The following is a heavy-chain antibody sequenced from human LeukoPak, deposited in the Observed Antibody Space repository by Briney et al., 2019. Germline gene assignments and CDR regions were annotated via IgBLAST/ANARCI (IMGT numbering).Heavy chain of an antibody. CDR1: GFTFRAYA. CDR3: ARRVGGTPDY. D-gene: IGHD1-26*01. CDR2: ISYDGSTK. Sequence: PGGSLRLSCAASGFTFRAYAIHWVRQAPGQGLEWVAVISYDGSTKYSADSVKGRFAISRDNSKNTMYLEMNSLRADDTARYYCARRVGGTPDYWGPGTLVTVSS. V-gene: IGHV3-30*09. J-gene: IGHJ4*02.